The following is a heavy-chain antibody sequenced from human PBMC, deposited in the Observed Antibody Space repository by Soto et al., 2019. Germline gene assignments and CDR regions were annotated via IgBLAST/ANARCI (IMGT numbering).Heavy chain of an antibody. J-gene: IGHJ4*01. V-gene: IGHV4-59*01. CDR1: GGSISGYY. CDR3: ARGHYYESTGFHGYFFVY. CDR2: IYYSGST. D-gene: IGHD3-22*01. Sequence: SETLSLTCTASGGSISGYYWNWIRQPPGKGLEWIGYIYYSGSTNYNPSLESRVTMSVDTSKNQLSLKLSSVTAADTAVYYCARGHYYESTGFHGYFFVYWGHGSLVTVSS.